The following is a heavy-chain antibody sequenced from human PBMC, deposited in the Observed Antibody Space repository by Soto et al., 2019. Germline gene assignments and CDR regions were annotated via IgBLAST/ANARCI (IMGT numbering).Heavy chain of an antibody. D-gene: IGHD3-22*01. CDR2: INPNSGGT. Sequence: ASVKVSCKASGYTFTGYYMHCVRQAPGQGLEWMGWINPNSGGTNYAQKFQGRVTMTRDTSISTAYMELSRLRSDDTAVYYCARFAQYYYDSSGYYYAGFDYWGQGTLVTVSS. V-gene: IGHV1-2*02. J-gene: IGHJ4*02. CDR1: GYTFTGYY. CDR3: ARFAQYYYDSSGYYYAGFDY.